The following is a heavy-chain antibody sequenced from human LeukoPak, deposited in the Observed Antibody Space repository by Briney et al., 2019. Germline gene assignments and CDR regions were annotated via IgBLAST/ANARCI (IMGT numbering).Heavy chain of an antibody. D-gene: IGHD6-19*01. CDR1: GGSIRSTSYY. CDR2: VHYSGST. V-gene: IGHV4-39*01. Sequence: SETLSLTCTVSGGSIRSTSYYWGWIRQPPGKGPEWLGSVHYSGSTYDNPSLKSRVTISVDTSKNQFSLKLISVTAADTAVYYCARRSTVAGRGRFDPWGQGTLVTVSS. J-gene: IGHJ5*02. CDR3: ARRSTVAGRGRFDP.